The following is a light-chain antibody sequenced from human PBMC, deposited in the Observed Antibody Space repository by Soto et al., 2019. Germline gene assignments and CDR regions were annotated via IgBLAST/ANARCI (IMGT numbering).Light chain of an antibody. CDR1: QSLLYNNTYNS. CDR3: MQRREFPIT. V-gene: IGKV2-40*01. CDR2: TLS. J-gene: IGKJ5*01. Sequence: EIVMTQSPLTLAVTPGEPASISCRSSQSLLYNNTYNSLDWYXEKQGQSPQXLIYTLSSRASGVPDRFSGIGSRTDLTMKISRVEAEDVGVYYCMQRREFPITFGQGTRLEI.